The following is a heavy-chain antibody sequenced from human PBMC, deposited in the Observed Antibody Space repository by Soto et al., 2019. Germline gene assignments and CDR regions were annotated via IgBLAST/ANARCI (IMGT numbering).Heavy chain of an antibody. CDR1: GASFSGYY. Sequence: SETLSLTCAVYGASFSGYYWSWIRQPPGKGLEWIGEINHSGSTNYNPSLKSRVTMSEDTSTNQFSLKLTSVTAADTAVYYCASAPEFCSGGNCYSAPFDCWGQGILVTVSS. J-gene: IGHJ4*02. D-gene: IGHD2-15*01. V-gene: IGHV4-34*01. CDR3: ASAPEFCSGGNCYSAPFDC. CDR2: INHSGST.